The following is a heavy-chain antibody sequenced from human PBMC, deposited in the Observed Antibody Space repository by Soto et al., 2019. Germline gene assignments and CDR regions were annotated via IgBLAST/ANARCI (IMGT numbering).Heavy chain of an antibody. Sequence: QVQLQESGPGLVKPSEPLFLTCSVSGGSIIDYFSVWIRQPPGKGLECIGQISYFGTTIYNASLEGRVSMSRDTSKNQFSLTMTSVTAADTAVYFCARCKKWDSRIAPDHWGQGILVSVSS. V-gene: IGHV4-59*01. D-gene: IGHD6-6*01. J-gene: IGHJ4*02. CDR2: ISYFGTT. CDR3: ARCKKWDSRIAPDH. CDR1: GGSIIDYF.